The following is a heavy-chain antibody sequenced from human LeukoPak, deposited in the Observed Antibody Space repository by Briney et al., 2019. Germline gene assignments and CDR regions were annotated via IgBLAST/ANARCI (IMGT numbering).Heavy chain of an antibody. J-gene: IGHJ6*03. V-gene: IGHV4-38-2*01. D-gene: IGHD3-10*01. CDR3: ARLSYYYYYMDV. Sequence: SETLSLTCAVSAFSISSDNYWCWIRQPPGKGLEWIGSIYHTGSTYYNPSLKSRVTISVDTSKNQFSLKLNSVTAADTAVYYCARLSYYYYYMDVWGRGTTVTVSS. CDR1: AFSISSDNY. CDR2: IYHTGST.